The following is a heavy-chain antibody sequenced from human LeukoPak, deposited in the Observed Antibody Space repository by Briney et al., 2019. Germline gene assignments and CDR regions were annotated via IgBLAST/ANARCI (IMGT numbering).Heavy chain of an antibody. J-gene: IGHJ4*02. Sequence: SETLSLTCTVSGGSVSSGGYFWNWIRQPPGKGLEYIGYIYYDGRTNYNPSLKGRVTISLDTSKNQFSLRVTSVTAADTALYYCTRAGTVATIVDHWGQGTLVTVSS. CDR2: IYYDGRT. D-gene: IGHD5-12*01. V-gene: IGHV4-61*08. CDR1: GGSVSSGGYF. CDR3: TRAGTVATIVDH.